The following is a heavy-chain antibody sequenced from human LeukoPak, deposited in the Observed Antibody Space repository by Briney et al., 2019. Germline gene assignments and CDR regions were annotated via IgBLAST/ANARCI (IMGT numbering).Heavy chain of an antibody. V-gene: IGHV3-21*01. CDR3: ARVNTIFGVVITKAAFDI. D-gene: IGHD3-3*01. CDR2: ISSSSSYI. J-gene: IGHJ3*02. Sequence: GGSLRLSCAASGFTVSSNYMSWVRQAPGKGLEWVSSISSSSSYIYYADSVKGRFTISRDNAKNSLYLQMNSLRAEDTAVYYCARVNTIFGVVITKAAFDIWGQGTMVTVSS. CDR1: GFTVSSNY.